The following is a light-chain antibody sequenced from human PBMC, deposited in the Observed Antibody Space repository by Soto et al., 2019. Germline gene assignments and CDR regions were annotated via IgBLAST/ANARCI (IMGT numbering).Light chain of an antibody. CDR1: TGAVTSGHY. Sequence: QAVVTQAPSLSVSPGGTVTLTCGSNTGAVTSGHYPYWFQQKPGQAPMALIFDTSKKHSWTPDRFSGSLLGGKAALTLSGAQPEDEADYYCLVSYSGARVFGGGTKLTVL. CDR3: LVSYSGARV. CDR2: DTS. V-gene: IGLV7-46*01. J-gene: IGLJ2*01.